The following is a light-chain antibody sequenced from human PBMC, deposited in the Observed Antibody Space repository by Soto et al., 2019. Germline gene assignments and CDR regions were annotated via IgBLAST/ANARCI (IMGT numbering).Light chain of an antibody. Sequence: QSVLTQPRSVSGSPGQSVTISWTGTSSDVVSWYQQHPGKAPKLIIYYVSQRPSGVPDRFSGSKSGNTASLTISGLQAEDEADYYCCSSAGGFTWVFGGGTKVTVL. CDR1: SSDV. J-gene: IGLJ3*02. CDR2: YVS. CDR3: CSSAGGFTWV. V-gene: IGLV2-11*01.